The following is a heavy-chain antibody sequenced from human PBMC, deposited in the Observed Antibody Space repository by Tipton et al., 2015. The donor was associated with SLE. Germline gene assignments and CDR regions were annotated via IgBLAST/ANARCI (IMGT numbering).Heavy chain of an antibody. D-gene: IGHD3-10*01. J-gene: IGHJ4*02. CDR3: ASGTWYYYGSGTAPIPDY. V-gene: IGHV1-69*09. CDR1: GGTFSSYT. Sequence: QVQLVQSGAEVKKPGSSVKVSCKASGGTFSSYTISWVRQAPGQGLEWMGRIIPILGIANYAQKFQGRVTITADKSTSTAYMELSSLRSEDTAVYYCASGTWYYYGSGTAPIPDYWGQGTLVTVSS. CDR2: IIPILGIA.